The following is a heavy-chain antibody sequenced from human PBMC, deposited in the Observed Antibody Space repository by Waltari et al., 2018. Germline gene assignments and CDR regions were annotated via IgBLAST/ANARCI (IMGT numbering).Heavy chain of an antibody. J-gene: IGHJ4*02. CDR3: AREKNTAMVTWDY. CDR2: IYYSGST. CDR1: GGSIRSSSYY. D-gene: IGHD5-18*01. V-gene: IGHV4-39*02. Sequence: QLQLQESGPGLVKPSETLSLTCTVSGGSIRSSSYYWGWLRQPPGKGLEWMGSIYYSGSTYYNPSLKSRVTISVDTSKNQFSLKLSSVTAADTAVYYCAREKNTAMVTWDYWGQGTLVTVSS.